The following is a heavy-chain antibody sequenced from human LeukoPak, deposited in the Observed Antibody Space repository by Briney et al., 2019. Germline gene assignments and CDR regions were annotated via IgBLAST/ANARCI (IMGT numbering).Heavy chain of an antibody. CDR3: AKWGDYDILTGYYVPDY. Sequence: GGSLRLSCVASGFTFTNYAMSWVRQAPGKGLEWVSAITGSDGSSYYADSVKGRFTISRDNSKNTLYLQVNSLRDEDTAVYYCAKWGDYDILTGYYVPDYWGQGTLVTVSS. J-gene: IGHJ4*02. CDR2: ITGSDGSS. CDR1: GFTFTNYA. V-gene: IGHV3-23*01. D-gene: IGHD3-9*01.